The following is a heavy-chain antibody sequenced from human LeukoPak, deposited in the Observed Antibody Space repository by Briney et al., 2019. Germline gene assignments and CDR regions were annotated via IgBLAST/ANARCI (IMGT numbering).Heavy chain of an antibody. D-gene: IGHD3-16*01. CDR3: ARHRLGNIPS. V-gene: IGHV4-39*01. J-gene: IGHJ5*02. CDR2: IYYSGST. Sequence: GSLRLSCAASGFTFSSYTMNWVRQPPGKGLEWIGSIYYSGSTYYNPSLKSRVTISVDTSKNQFSLKLSSVTAADTAVYYCARHRLGNIPSWGQGTLVTVSS. CDR1: GFTFSSYT.